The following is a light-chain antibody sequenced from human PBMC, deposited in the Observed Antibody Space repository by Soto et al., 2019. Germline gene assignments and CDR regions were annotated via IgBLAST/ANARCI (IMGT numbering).Light chain of an antibody. V-gene: IGLV2-11*01. CDR1: NSDVGAYTF. Sequence: QSVLTQPRSVSGSPGQSVTISCTGTNSDVGAYTFVSWYQQLPGKAPKLIISAVSYRPSGVPDRFSGSKSGNTASLTISGLQAEDEADYYCFSYPASDLWVFGGGTKVTVL. J-gene: IGLJ3*02. CDR3: FSYPASDLWV. CDR2: AVS.